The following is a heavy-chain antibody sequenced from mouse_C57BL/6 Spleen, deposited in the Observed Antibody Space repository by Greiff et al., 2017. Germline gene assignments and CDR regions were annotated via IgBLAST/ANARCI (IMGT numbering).Heavy chain of an antibody. Sequence: VQLKQSGGDLVKPGGSLKLSCAASGFTFSSYGMSWVRQTPDKRLEWVATISSGGSYTYYPDSVKGRFTISRDNAKNTLYLQMSSLKSEDTAMYYCARHTGTVPFDYWGQGTTLTVSS. CDR1: GFTFSSYG. V-gene: IGHV5-6*01. CDR2: ISSGGSYT. J-gene: IGHJ2*01. CDR3: ARHTGTVPFDY. D-gene: IGHD4-1*01.